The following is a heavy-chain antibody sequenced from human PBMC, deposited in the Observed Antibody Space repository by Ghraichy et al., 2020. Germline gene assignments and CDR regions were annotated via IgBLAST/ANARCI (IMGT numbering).Heavy chain of an antibody. CDR2: IIPILGIA. Sequence: SVKVSCKASGGTFSSYAISWVRQAPGQGLEWMGRIIPILGIANYAQKFQGRVTITADKSTSTAYMELSSLRSEDTAVYYCARESAVAATGTPQSYYFDYWGQGTLVTVSS. CDR3: ARESAVAATGTPQSYYFDY. J-gene: IGHJ4*02. D-gene: IGHD6-19*01. V-gene: IGHV1-69*04. CDR1: GGTFSSYA.